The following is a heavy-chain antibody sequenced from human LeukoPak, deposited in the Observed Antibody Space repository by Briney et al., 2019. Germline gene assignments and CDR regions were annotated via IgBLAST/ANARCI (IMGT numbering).Heavy chain of an antibody. V-gene: IGHV4-30-2*01. CDR3: ARDLSYDFWSGSGAFDI. Sequence: SETLSLTCTVSGGSISSGGYYWSWIRQPPGKGLEWIGYIYHSGSTYYNPSLKSRVTISVDRSKNQFSLKLSSVTAADTAVYYCARDLSYDFWSGSGAFDIWGQGTMVTVSS. D-gene: IGHD3-3*01. CDR1: GGSISSGGYY. J-gene: IGHJ3*02. CDR2: IYHSGST.